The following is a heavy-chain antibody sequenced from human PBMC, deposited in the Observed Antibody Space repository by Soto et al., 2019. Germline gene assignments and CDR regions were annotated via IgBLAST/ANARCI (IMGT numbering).Heavy chain of an antibody. Sequence: SETLSLTCTVSGGSISSSSYYWGWIRQPPGKGLEWIGSIYYSGSTYYNPSLKSRVTISVDTSKNQFSLKLSSVTAADTAVYYCARSSYYDFWSGYSSWFDPWGQGTLVTVSS. CDR1: GGSISSSSYY. J-gene: IGHJ5*02. CDR2: IYYSGST. CDR3: ARSSYYDFWSGYSSWFDP. V-gene: IGHV4-39*01. D-gene: IGHD3-3*01.